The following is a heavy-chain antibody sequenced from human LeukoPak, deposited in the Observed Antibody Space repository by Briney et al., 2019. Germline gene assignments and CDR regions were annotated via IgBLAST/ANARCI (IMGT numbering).Heavy chain of an antibody. D-gene: IGHD1-14*01. CDR1: GFTFSSCA. V-gene: IGHV3-23*01. J-gene: IGHJ4*02. Sequence: GGSLRLSCAASGFTFSSCAITWVRQAPGKGLEWVASITGDGTRTYYTDSVKGRFTISRDNSKNTLYLQMNSLRADETAIYYCASRPRADMGPLDYWGQGTLVTVST. CDR3: ASRPRADMGPLDY. CDR2: ITGDGTRT.